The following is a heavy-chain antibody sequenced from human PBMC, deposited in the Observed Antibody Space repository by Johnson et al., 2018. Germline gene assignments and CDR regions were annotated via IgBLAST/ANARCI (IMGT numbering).Heavy chain of an antibody. J-gene: IGHJ3*02. CDR1: GFTFSSYW. CDR3: ASHGGRRTGYSGSWSRAFDM. D-gene: IGHD6-13*01. Sequence: VQLVESGGGLVQPGGSLRLSCAASGFTFSSYWMSWVRQAPGKGLEWVANIKQDGSEKYYVDSVKGRFTISRDNAKNSLYLQMNSLRAEDTAVYYCASHGGRRTGYSGSWSRAFDMWGQGTMVTVSS. CDR2: IKQDGSEK. V-gene: IGHV3-7*01.